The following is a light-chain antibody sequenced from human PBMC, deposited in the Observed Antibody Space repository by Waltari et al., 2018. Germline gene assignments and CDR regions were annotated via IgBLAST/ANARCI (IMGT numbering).Light chain of an antibody. Sequence: EIVLTQSPATLSLSPGERATLSCRASQSVSSSLAWYQQKPGQAPRLIIYGASSRATGIPDRFSGRGSGTDFTLTISSLEPEDFAVYYCQQYSNWPTFGQGTKVEIK. CDR1: QSVSSS. V-gene: IGKV3-15*01. CDR2: GAS. CDR3: QQYSNWPT. J-gene: IGKJ1*01.